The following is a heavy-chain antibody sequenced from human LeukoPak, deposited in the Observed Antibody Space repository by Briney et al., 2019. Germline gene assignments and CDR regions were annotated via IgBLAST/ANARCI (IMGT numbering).Heavy chain of an antibody. CDR2: INAGNGNT. D-gene: IGHD4-11*01. V-gene: IGHV1-3*01. CDR1: GYTFTSYA. CDR3: AKTGHSNPNNWFDL. Sequence: ASVKVSCKASGYTFTSYAMHWVRQAPGQRLEWMGWINAGNGNTKYSQKFQGRVTITRDTSASTAYMELGSLRSEDTAVYYCAKTGHSNPNNWFDLWGQGTLVTVSS. J-gene: IGHJ5*02.